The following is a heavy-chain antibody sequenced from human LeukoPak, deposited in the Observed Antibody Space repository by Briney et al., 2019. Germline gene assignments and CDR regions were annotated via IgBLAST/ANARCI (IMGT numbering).Heavy chain of an antibody. D-gene: IGHD3-16*02. Sequence: PSETLSLTCIVSGFSISSDYYWGWIRQPPGKGLEWIGSLYHSGSSYYNPSLKSRVTISVDTSRSQFSLKLNSVTAADTAVYYCVVLPAHWGQGTLVTVSS. CDR1: GFSISSDYY. CDR2: LYHSGSS. V-gene: IGHV4-38-2*02. CDR3: VVLPAH. J-gene: IGHJ4*02.